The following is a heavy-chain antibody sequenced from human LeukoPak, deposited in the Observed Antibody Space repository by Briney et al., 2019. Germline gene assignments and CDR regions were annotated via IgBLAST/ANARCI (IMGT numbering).Heavy chain of an antibody. CDR2: ISGTGGGT. CDR1: GFTFSSYA. Sequence: PGGSLRLSCAASGFTFSSYAMSWVRQAPGKGLEWVSSISGTGGGTYYADSVKGRFTISRDNSKNTLYLQMNSLRAEDTAVYYCAKPFVGGHFDYWGQGTLVTVSS. V-gene: IGHV3-23*01. D-gene: IGHD4-23*01. CDR3: AKPFVGGHFDY. J-gene: IGHJ4*02.